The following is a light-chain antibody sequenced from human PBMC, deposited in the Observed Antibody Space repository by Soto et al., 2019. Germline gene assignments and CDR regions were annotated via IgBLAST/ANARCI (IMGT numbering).Light chain of an antibody. CDR2: KNN. V-gene: IGLV1-47*01. CDR1: SSNIGSNY. CDR3: AAWDDSLTSL. J-gene: IGLJ2*01. Sequence: QSVLTQPPSESGTPGQRVTISCSGSSSNIGSNYVYWYQQLPGTAPKLLIYKNNQRPSGVPDRFSGSKSGTSASLAISGLRSEDEADYYCAAWDDSLTSLFGGGTKVTV.